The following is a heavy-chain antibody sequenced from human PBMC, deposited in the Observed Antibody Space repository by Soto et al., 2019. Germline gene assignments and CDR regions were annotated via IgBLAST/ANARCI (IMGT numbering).Heavy chain of an antibody. J-gene: IGHJ6*02. CDR2: ISSSSSYI. V-gene: IGHV3-21*01. Sequence: PGRSLRLSCAASGFTFSSYSMNWVRQAPGKGLEWVSSISSSSSYIYYADSVKGRFTISRDNAKNSLYLQMNSLRAEDTAVYYCAREYLWLGELVHYYYGMDVWGQGTTVTVSS. D-gene: IGHD3-10*01. CDR1: GFTFSSYS. CDR3: AREYLWLGELVHYYYGMDV.